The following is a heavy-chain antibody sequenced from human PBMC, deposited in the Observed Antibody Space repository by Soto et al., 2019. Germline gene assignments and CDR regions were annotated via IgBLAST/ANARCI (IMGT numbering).Heavy chain of an antibody. CDR2: IWYGGSNK. V-gene: IGHV3-33*01. CDR3: ARGSGSYIPYYFDY. Sequence: GGSLRLSCAASGFTFSSYGMHWFRQAPGKGLEWVAVIWYGGSNKYYADSVKGRFTISRDNSKNTLYLQMNSLRAEDTAVYYCARGSGSYIPYYFDYWGQGTLVTVSS. D-gene: IGHD1-26*01. J-gene: IGHJ4*02. CDR1: GFTFSSYG.